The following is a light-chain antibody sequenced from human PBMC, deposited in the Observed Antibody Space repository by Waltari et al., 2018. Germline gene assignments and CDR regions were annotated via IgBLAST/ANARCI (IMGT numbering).Light chain of an antibody. V-gene: IGKV2-30*02. Sequence: DVVMTQSPLSLPVTLGQAASISCKSSQSLVHSDGTTNLNWFQQRPGQSPRRLIYRVSNRDSGVPDRFSGSGSGTDFTLKINKVEAEDVGVYYCMQGTHWPYTFGQGTKLDIK. CDR3: MQGTHWPYT. CDR2: RVS. J-gene: IGKJ2*01. CDR1: QSLVHSDGTTN.